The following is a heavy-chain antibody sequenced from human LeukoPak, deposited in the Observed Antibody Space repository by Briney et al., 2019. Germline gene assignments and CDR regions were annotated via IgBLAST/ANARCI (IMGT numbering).Heavy chain of an antibody. CDR2: FDPEDGET. V-gene: IGHV1-24*01. J-gene: IGHJ4*02. CDR1: GYTLTELS. D-gene: IGHD1-26*01. Sequence: ASVKVSCKVSGYTLTELSMHWVRQAPGKGLEWMGGFDPEDGETIYAQKFQGRVTMTEDTSTDTAYMELSSLRSEDTAVYYCARDRPYLVGATTSLLHWGQGTLVTVSS. CDR3: ARDRPYLVGATTSLLH.